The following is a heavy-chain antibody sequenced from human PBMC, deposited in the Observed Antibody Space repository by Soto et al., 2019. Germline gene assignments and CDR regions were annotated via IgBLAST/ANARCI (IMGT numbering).Heavy chain of an antibody. V-gene: IGHV4-4*07. Sequence: SETLPLTCTVSGGSISSYYWSWIRQPAGEGLEWIGRIYTSGSANYNPSLRIRVTMSVDTSKNQFSLKLSSVTAADTAVYYCARGQLGRDYYGMDVWGQGTTATVSS. D-gene: IGHD6-6*01. J-gene: IGHJ6*02. CDR1: GGSISSYY. CDR3: ARGQLGRDYYGMDV. CDR2: IYTSGSA.